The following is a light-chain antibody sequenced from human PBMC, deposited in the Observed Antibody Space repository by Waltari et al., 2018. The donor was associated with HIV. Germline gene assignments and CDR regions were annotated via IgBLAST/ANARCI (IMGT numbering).Light chain of an antibody. CDR2: SAS. CDR3: QQSYNFPFT. J-gene: IGKJ2*01. V-gene: IGKV1-39*01. Sequence: DIQVTKSPSSLSASFGERVIITCRANQTINTYLNWYQHQPGKAPKLLIYSASTLQNGCPPRFTGSGSGTDFTLTISSLQPEDFATYYCQQSYNFPFTFGPWTKLEIK. CDR1: QTINTY.